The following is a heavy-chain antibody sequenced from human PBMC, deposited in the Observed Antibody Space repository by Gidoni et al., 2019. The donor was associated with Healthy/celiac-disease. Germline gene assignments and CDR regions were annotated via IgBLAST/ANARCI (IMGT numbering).Heavy chain of an antibody. Sequence: GLEWVSYISSSSSTIYYADSVKGRFTISRDNAKNSLYLQMNSLRAEDTAVYYCARDRYCTNGGCRAALYYFDYWGQGTLVSVSS. D-gene: IGHD2-8*01. V-gene: IGHV3-48*01. CDR3: ARDRYCTNGGCRAALYYFDY. J-gene: IGHJ4*02. CDR2: ISSSSSTI.